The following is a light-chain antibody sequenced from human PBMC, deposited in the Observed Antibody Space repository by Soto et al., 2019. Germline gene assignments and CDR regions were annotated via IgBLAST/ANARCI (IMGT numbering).Light chain of an antibody. CDR1: SSDVGGYDY. CDR2: EVT. J-gene: IGLJ1*01. Sequence: QSVLTQPPSASGSPGQSVTISCTGTSSDVGGYDYVSWYQQHPGKAPKLMIYEVTIRPSGVSDRFSGSKSGNTASLTVSGLQAEDEADDYCSSYTGGNPPYVPGTGTKVPVL. CDR3: SSYTGGNPPYV. V-gene: IGLV2-8*01.